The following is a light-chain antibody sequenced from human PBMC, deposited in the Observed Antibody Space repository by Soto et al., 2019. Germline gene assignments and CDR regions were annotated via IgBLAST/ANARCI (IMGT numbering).Light chain of an antibody. CDR3: QRSTSTPQNT. CDR1: QSISWY. Sequence: DIQMTQSPSSLSASVGDRVTITCRASQSISWYLNWYQQKPGKAPKLLIYAASSLQSGVPSRFSGSGSGTVFTLTIRSLQPEDSATYSCQRSTSTPQNTFGQGTKLEIK. V-gene: IGKV1-39*01. CDR2: AAS. J-gene: IGKJ2*01.